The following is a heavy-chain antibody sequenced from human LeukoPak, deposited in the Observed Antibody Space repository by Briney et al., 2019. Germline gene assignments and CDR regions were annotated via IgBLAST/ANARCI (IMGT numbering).Heavy chain of an antibody. CDR1: GGSISSYY. CDR3: ATLGYCSSTSCYD. V-gene: IGHV4-59*08. J-gene: IGHJ4*02. D-gene: IGHD2-2*01. CDR2: IYYSGST. Sequence: PSETLSLTCTVSGGSISSYYWSWIRQPPGKGLEWIGYIYYSGSTNYNPSLKSRVTISVDTSKNQFSLKLSSVTAADTAVYYCATLGYCSSTSCYDWGQGTLVTVSS.